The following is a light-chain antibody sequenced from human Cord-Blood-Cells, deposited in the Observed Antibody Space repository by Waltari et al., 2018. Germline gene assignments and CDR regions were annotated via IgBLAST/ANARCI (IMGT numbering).Light chain of an antibody. CDR1: SSDVGGYNY. V-gene: IGLV2-14*01. Sequence: QSALTQPASVSGSPGQSITISCTGTSSDVGGYNYVSWYQQHPGKAPNIMIYDVSKRPSGVSNRFSGSKSGNTASLTISGLQAEDEADYYCSSYTSSSTLVFGGGTKLTVL. J-gene: IGLJ3*02. CDR2: DVS. CDR3: SSYTSSSTLV.